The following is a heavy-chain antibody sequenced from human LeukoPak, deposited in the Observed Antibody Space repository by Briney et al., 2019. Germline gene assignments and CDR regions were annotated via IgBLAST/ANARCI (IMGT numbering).Heavy chain of an antibody. CDR1: GFIFSSYS. Sequence: PGGSLRLSCAASGFIFSSYSMSWVRQAPGKGLEWVSVITGSGKNTYYADSVEGRFTISKDNSKNTVYLQMNDLRVDDTAVYYCAKAASSSWPSYQYGMDVWGQGTTVTVSS. D-gene: IGHD6-13*01. CDR3: AKAASSSWPSYQYGMDV. CDR2: ITGSGKNT. V-gene: IGHV3-23*01. J-gene: IGHJ6*02.